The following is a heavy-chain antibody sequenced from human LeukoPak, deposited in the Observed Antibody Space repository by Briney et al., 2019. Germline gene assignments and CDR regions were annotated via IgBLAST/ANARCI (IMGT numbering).Heavy chain of an antibody. D-gene: IGHD6-19*01. CDR1: GLIFSSDA. V-gene: IGHV3-23*01. CDR2: ISGSGDTT. Sequence: GGSLRLSCAASGLIFSSDAMSWVRQAPGKGLEWVSTISGSGDTTYSADSVRGRFTISRDNSKDTLYLQMNSLRAEDTAVYYCAKGRSGWGNFDYWGQGTLVTVSS. CDR3: AKGRSGWGNFDY. J-gene: IGHJ4*02.